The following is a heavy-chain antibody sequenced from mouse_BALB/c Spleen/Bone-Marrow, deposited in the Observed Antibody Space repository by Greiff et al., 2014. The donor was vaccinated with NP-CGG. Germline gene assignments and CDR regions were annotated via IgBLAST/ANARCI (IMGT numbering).Heavy chain of an antibody. CDR1: GFTFSSYG. Sequence: VQLKESGGGLVQPGGSLKLSCAASGFTFSSYGMSWVRQTPDKRLELVATINSNGGSTYYPDSVKGQFTISRDNAKNTLYLQMSRLKSEDTAMYYCARDGSSYEGNYFDYWGQGTTLTVSS. CDR2: INSNGGST. D-gene: IGHD1-1*01. J-gene: IGHJ2*01. V-gene: IGHV5-6-3*01. CDR3: ARDGSSYEGNYFDY.